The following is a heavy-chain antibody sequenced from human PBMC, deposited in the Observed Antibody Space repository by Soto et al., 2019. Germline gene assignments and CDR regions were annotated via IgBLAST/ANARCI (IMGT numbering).Heavy chain of an antibody. D-gene: IGHD2-2*01. Sequence: SETLSLTCTVSGGSISSGGYYWSWIRQHPGKGLEWIGYIYYSWSSYYNPSLKSRVTISVDMSKNQFSLKLSSVTAADTAVYYCASLSRTKTYGGYYYYGMDVWGQGTTVTVSS. CDR1: GGSISSGGYY. V-gene: IGHV4-31*03. J-gene: IGHJ6*02. CDR2: IYYSWSS. CDR3: ASLSRTKTYGGYYYYGMDV.